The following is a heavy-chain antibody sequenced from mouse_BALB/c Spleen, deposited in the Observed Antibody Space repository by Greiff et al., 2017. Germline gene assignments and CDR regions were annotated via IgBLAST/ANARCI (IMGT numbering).Heavy chain of an antibody. V-gene: IGHV1-77*01. CDR2: IYPGSGST. Sequence: VQLVESGPELVKPGASVKMSCKASGYTFTDYVISWVKQRTGQGLEWIGEIYPGSGSTYYNEKFKGKATLTADKSSNTAYMQLSSLTSEDSAVYFCARGGYGNYFDYWGQGTTLTVSS. D-gene: IGHD2-1*01. J-gene: IGHJ2*01. CDR1: GYTFTDYV. CDR3: ARGGYGNYFDY.